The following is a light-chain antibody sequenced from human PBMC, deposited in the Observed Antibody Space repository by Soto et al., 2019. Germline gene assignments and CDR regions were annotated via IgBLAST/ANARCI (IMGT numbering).Light chain of an antibody. CDR2: KAS. Sequence: DIHMTRSPSTLSVSVVDRVTITCLASQTISSWLAWYQQKPGKAPKLLIYKASTLKSGVPSRFSGSGSGTEFTLTISSLQPDDFATYYCQHYNSYSEAFGQGTKVDIK. J-gene: IGKJ1*01. CDR3: QHYNSYSEA. V-gene: IGKV1-5*03. CDR1: QTISSW.